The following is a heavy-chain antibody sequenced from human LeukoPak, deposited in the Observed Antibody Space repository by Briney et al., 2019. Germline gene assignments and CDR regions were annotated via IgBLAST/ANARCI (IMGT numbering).Heavy chain of an antibody. CDR3: AMGSSAANFDY. CDR1: GGTFSSYA. CDR2: IIPIFGTA. Sequence: GASVTVSCTASGGTFSSYAISWVRQAPGQGLEWMGGIIPIFGTANYAQKFQGRVTITADESTSTAYMELSSLRSEDTAVYYCAMGSSAANFDYWGQGTLVTVSS. V-gene: IGHV1-69*13. D-gene: IGHD2-2*01. J-gene: IGHJ4*02.